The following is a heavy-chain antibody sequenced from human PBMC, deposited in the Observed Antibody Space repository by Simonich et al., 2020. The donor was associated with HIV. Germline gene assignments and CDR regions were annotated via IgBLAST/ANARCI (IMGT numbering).Heavy chain of an antibody. CDR1: GGSFSGYY. CDR3: ARRHPTTVTTPYFDY. J-gene: IGHJ4*02. Sequence: QVQLQQWGAGLLKPSETLSLTCAVYGGSFSGYYWGWIPQPPGKGLEWIGEINHSGSTNYNPSLKSRVTISVDTSKNQFSLKLSSVTAADTAVYYCARRHPTTVTTPYFDYWGQGTLVTVS. V-gene: IGHV4-34*01. D-gene: IGHD4-17*01. CDR2: INHSGST.